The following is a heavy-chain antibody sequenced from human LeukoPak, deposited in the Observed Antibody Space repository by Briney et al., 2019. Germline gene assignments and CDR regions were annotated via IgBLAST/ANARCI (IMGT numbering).Heavy chain of an antibody. J-gene: IGHJ5*02. CDR1: GFTFPTYA. CDR2: ISGGAAGT. D-gene: IGHD2-21*02. Sequence: GGPLRLSCAASGFTFPTYAMAWVRQAPGKGLEWVSSISGGAAGTYYAPSVKGRFTVSRDNDKNALYLQMDGLTAADTALYYCARVRGVGTHIWLLPWNLWGQGTLVSVPS. V-gene: IGHV3-23*01. CDR3: ARVRGVGTHIWLLPWNL.